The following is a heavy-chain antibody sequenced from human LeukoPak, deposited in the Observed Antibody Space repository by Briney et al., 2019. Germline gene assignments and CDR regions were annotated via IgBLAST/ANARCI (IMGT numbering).Heavy chain of an antibody. CDR2: ITLNSGDT. CDR3: AREGELGLND. Sequence: GASVKVSCKAFGHTFTVYYIHWVRQAPGQGLEWMGWITLNSGDTKYAQKFQGRVTMTSDTSITTAYMELSRLKFDDTAMYYCAREGELGLNDWGQGTLVTVSS. CDR1: GHTFTVYY. D-gene: IGHD7-27*01. V-gene: IGHV1-2*02. J-gene: IGHJ4*02.